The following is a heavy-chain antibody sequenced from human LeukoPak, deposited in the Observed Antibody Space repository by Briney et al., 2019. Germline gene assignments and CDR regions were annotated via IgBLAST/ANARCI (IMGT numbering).Heavy chain of an antibody. V-gene: IGHV1-46*01. CDR2: INPSGGST. Sequence: ASVKVSCKASGYTFTSYYMHWVRQAPGQGLEWMGIINPSGGSTSYAQKFQGRVTMTRDTSTSTVYMELSSLRSEDTAVYYCARDRGGYCSGGSCFGPYYFDYWGQGTLVTVSS. CDR3: ARDRGGYCSGGSCFGPYYFDY. J-gene: IGHJ4*02. D-gene: IGHD2-15*01. CDR1: GYTFTSYY.